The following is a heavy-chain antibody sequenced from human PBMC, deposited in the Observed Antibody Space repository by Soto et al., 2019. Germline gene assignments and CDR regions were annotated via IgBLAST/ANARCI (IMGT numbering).Heavy chain of an antibody. CDR3: ARDVVGATVFDY. Sequence: ASVKVSCKASGYTFSTYYINWVRQAPVQGLEWMGWISAYNGNTNYAQKLQGRVTMTTDTSTSTAYMELRSLRSDDTAVYYCARDVVGATVFDYWGQGTLVTVSS. CDR2: ISAYNGNT. CDR1: GYTFSTYY. J-gene: IGHJ4*02. D-gene: IGHD1-26*01. V-gene: IGHV1-18*04.